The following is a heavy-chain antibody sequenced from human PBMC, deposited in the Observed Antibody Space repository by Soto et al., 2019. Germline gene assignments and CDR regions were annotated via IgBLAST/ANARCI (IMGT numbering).Heavy chain of an antibody. Sequence: PGGSLRLSCAASGFTFSNAWMSWVRQAPGKGLEWVGRIKRKTDGGTTDYAAPVKGRFTISRDDSKNTLYLQMNSLKTEDTAVYYCTTDRESGLEWLFRDYYYGMDVWGQGTTVTVSS. CDR2: IKRKTDGGTT. D-gene: IGHD3-3*01. CDR1: GFTFSNAW. J-gene: IGHJ6*02. V-gene: IGHV3-15*01. CDR3: TTDRESGLEWLFRDYYYGMDV.